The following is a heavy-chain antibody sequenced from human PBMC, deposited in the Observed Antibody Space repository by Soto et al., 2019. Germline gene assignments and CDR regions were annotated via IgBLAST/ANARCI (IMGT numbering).Heavy chain of an antibody. Sequence: GESLKIPCKGSGYSFTSYWISWVRQMPGKGLEWMGRIDPSDSYTNYSPSFQGHVTISADKSISTAYLQWSSLEASDTAMYYCARRTNTAMGDDAFDIWGQGTMVTVSS. CDR3: ARRTNTAMGDDAFDI. CDR2: IDPSDSYT. D-gene: IGHD5-18*01. CDR1: GYSFTSYW. J-gene: IGHJ3*02. V-gene: IGHV5-10-1*01.